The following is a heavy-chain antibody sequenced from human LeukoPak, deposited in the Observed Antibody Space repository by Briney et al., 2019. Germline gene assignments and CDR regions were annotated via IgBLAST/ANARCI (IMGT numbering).Heavy chain of an antibody. D-gene: IGHD4-11*01. V-gene: IGHV1-2*02. J-gene: IGHJ4*02. Sequence: ASVKVSCKASGYTFTGYYMHWVRQAPGQGLEWMGWINPNSGDTNFAQKFQGRVSMTRDTFINTAYMELNRLRSDDTAVFFCARGRRHDYSEPFDSWGQGTLVTVSS. CDR2: INPNSGDT. CDR1: GYTFTGYY. CDR3: ARGRRHDYSEPFDS.